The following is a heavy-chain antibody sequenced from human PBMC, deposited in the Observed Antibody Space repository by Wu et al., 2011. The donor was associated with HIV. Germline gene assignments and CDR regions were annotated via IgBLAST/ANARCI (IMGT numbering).Heavy chain of an antibody. V-gene: IGHV1-69*14. D-gene: IGHD2-21*01. CDR3: ARDFGGDGDS. CDR2: IIPILGTV. J-gene: IGHJ4*02. Sequence: QVQLVQSGAEVKKPGSSVKVSCKASGDTFSTYGINWVRQAPGQGLEWMGGIIPILGTVNYAQKFQGRVTITADKSTSTAYMELSSLRSEDTAMYYCARDFGGDGDSWGQGTLVTVSS. CDR1: GDTFSTYG.